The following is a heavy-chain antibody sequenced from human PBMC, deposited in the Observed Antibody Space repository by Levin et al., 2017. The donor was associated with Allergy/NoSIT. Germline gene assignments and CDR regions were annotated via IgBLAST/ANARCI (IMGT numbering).Heavy chain of an antibody. CDR3: ARDVAGAKYGMDV. J-gene: IGHJ6*02. V-gene: IGHV3-11*05. D-gene: IGHD6-19*01. CDR1: GFTFSDYY. CDR2: ISSSSSYT. Sequence: AGGSLRLSCAASGFTFSDYYMSWIRQAPGKGLEWVSYISSSSSYTNYADSVKGRFTISRDNAKNSLYLQMNSLRAEDTAVYYCARDVAGAKYGMDVWGQGTTVTVSS.